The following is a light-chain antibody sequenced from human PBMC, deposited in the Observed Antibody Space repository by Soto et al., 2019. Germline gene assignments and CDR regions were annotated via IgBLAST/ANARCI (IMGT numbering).Light chain of an antibody. CDR3: QQYKSYPVT. Sequence: DIQMTQSPSSLSASIGDRVTITCRASHDISDFLAWFQQKPGKAPKSLISAAFGLQSGVPSRFSGSGSGTDFTLTISSLQPEDSAIYYCQQYKSYPVTFGQGTRLEIK. CDR2: AAF. V-gene: IGKV1-16*01. J-gene: IGKJ5*01. CDR1: HDISDF.